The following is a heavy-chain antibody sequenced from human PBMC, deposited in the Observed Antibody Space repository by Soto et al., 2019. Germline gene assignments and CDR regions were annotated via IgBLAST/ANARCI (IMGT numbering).Heavy chain of an antibody. CDR1: GFTFSSYA. CDR2: ISYDGSNK. V-gene: IGHV3-30-3*01. J-gene: IGHJ4*02. D-gene: IGHD3-3*01. Sequence: GGSLRLSCAASGFTFSSYAMHWVRQAPGKGLEWVAVISYDGSNKYYADSVKGRFTISRDNSKNTLYLQMNSLRAEDTAVYYCARDLADFWSGLDYWGQGTLVTVSS. CDR3: ARDLADFWSGLDY.